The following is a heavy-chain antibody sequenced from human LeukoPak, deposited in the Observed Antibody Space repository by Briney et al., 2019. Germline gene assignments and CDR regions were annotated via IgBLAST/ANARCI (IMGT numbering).Heavy chain of an antibody. D-gene: IGHD4-17*01. Sequence: GGSLRLSCAASGFTVSSNYMSWVRQAPGKGLEWVSVIYSGGSTYYADSVKGRFTISRDNSKNTLYLQMSSLRAEDTAVYYCARDRHGDYSPDYYYYGMDVWGKGTTVTASS. CDR3: ARDRHGDYSPDYYYYGMDV. J-gene: IGHJ6*04. V-gene: IGHV3-53*01. CDR1: GFTVSSNY. CDR2: IYSGGST.